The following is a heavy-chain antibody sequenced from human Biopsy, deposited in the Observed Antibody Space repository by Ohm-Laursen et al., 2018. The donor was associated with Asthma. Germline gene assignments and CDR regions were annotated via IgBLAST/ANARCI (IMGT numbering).Heavy chain of an antibody. J-gene: IGHJ5*02. V-gene: IGHV4-31*03. D-gene: IGHD4-17*01. Sequence: SDTLSLTCTVSGGSINIGDYYWSWIRQHPVKGLEWIGYIYYSGSTYYNPSLKSRVSISLDTSKNQFSLSLTSVTAADTAVYYCARTTYGDDGFDPWGQGTLVTVPS. CDR2: IYYSGST. CDR3: ARTTYGDDGFDP. CDR1: GGSINIGDYY.